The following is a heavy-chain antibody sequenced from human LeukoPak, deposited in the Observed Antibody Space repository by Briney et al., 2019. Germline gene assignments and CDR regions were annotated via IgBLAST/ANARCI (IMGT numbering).Heavy chain of an antibody. D-gene: IGHD3-22*01. J-gene: IGHJ4*02. V-gene: IGHV4-30-4*08. CDR1: GDSISSSNYY. CDR3: ARGYYTPDFDY. CDR2: IYYSGST. Sequence: SETLSLTCTVSGDSISSSNYYWAWIRQPPGKGLEWIGYIYYSGSTYYNPSLKSRVTISVDTSKNQFSLKLSSVTAADTAVYYCARGYYTPDFDYWGQGTLVTVSS.